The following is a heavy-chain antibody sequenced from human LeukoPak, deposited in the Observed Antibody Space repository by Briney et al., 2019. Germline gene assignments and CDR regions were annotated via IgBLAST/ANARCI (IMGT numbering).Heavy chain of an antibody. CDR2: IYYSGST. V-gene: IGHV4-59*01. CDR3: ARGFGGSWGFVDY. Sequence: SETLSLTCTVSGGSISSYYWSWIRQPPGKGLDWIGYIYYSGSTNYNPSLKSRVTISVDTSKNQFSLKLSSVTAADTAVCYCARGFGGSWGFVDYWGQGTLVTVSS. D-gene: IGHD2-15*01. CDR1: GGSISSYY. J-gene: IGHJ4*02.